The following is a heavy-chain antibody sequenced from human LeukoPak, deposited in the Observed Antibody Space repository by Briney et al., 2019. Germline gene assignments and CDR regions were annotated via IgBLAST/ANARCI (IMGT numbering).Heavy chain of an antibody. CDR2: IYYSGNT. J-gene: IGHJ4*02. V-gene: IGHV4-38-2*02. D-gene: IGHD6-13*01. CDR1: GYSISSGYY. Sequence: SGTLSLTCTVSGYSISSGYYWGWIRQPPGKGLEWIGSIYYSGNTYYNASLKSRVTISVDTSKNQFSLKLSSVTAADTAVYYCARRYSSSWYYFDYWGQGTLVTVSS. CDR3: ARRYSSSWYYFDY.